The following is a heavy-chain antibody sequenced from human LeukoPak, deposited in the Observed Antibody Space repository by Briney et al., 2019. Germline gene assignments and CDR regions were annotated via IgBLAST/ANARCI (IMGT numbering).Heavy chain of an antibody. V-gene: IGHV3-23*01. CDR2: ISGSGGST. J-gene: IGHJ5*02. D-gene: IGHD3-3*01. Sequence: AGGSLRLSCAASGFTFSSYTMSWVRQAPGKGLEWVSAISGSGGSTYYADSVKGRFTISRDNSKNTLYLQMNSLRAEDTAVYYCAKHRFLEWLSWFDPWGQGTLVTVSS. CDR3: AKHRFLEWLSWFDP. CDR1: GFTFSSYT.